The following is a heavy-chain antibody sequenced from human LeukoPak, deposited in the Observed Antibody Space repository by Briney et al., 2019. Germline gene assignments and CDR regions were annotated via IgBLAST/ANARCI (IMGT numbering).Heavy chain of an antibody. V-gene: IGHV3-30*18. J-gene: IGHJ4*02. D-gene: IGHD1-26*01. Sequence: PGRSLRLSCAASGFTFSSYGIHWVRQAPGKGLEWVAVISYDGSNKYYADSVKGRFTIPRDNSKNTLYLQMNSLRAEDTAVYYCAKDHSGSYGGYFDYWGQGALVTVSS. CDR3: AKDHSGSYGGYFDY. CDR2: ISYDGSNK. CDR1: GFTFSSYG.